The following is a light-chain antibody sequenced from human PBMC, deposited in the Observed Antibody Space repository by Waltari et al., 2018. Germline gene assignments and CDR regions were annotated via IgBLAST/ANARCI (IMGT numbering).Light chain of an antibody. Sequence: QSVLTQSPSVSAAPGQKVTISCSGSSSNIGNYYVSWYHHLPGAAPKLLIYDNNKRPSGIPDRCSASKSGTSATLDITGLQIGDEADYYCATWDNTLRDVVFGGGTKLTVL. CDR1: SSNIGNYY. CDR3: ATWDNTLRDVV. V-gene: IGLV1-51*01. J-gene: IGLJ2*01. CDR2: DNN.